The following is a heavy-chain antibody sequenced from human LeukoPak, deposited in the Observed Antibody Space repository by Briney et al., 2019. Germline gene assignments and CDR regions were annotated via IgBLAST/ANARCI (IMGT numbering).Heavy chain of an antibody. J-gene: IGHJ4*02. CDR2: IRSKAYGRTP. V-gene: IGHV3-49*04. Sequence: PGRSLRLSCTASRFNFGDYAMNWVRQAPGKGLEWVGFIRSKAYGRTPEYAASVKGRFTISRDDSKSIAYLQMNSLKTEDTAVYYCTGSFGELSFFDYWGQGTLVTVSS. CDR1: RFNFGDYA. CDR3: TGSFGELSFFDY. D-gene: IGHD3-10*01.